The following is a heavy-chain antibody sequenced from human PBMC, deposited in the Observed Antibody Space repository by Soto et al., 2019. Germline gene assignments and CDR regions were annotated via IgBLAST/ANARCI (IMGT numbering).Heavy chain of an antibody. D-gene: IGHD6-19*01. V-gene: IGHV4-30-2*01. CDR1: GGSISSGGYS. CDR2: IYHSATI. Sequence: TSETLSLTCAVSGGSISSGGYSWSWIRQPPGKGLEWIGYIYHSATIYYNPSLKSRVTLSVDTSKNQFSLKLSSVTAADTAVYYCARSIQEDIGVAGPKDIWFDPWGQGTLVTVS. CDR3: ARSIQEDIGVAGPKDIWFDP. J-gene: IGHJ5*02.